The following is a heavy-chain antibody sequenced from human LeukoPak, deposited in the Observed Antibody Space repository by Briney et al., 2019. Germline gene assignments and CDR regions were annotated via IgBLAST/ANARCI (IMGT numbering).Heavy chain of an antibody. J-gene: IGHJ1*01. V-gene: IGHV4-59*01. CDR1: GGSISSYY. CDR3: ARDGSSWFHGAYFQH. D-gene: IGHD6-13*01. CDR2: IYYSGST. Sequence: SETLSLTCTVSGGSISSYYWSWIRQPPGKGLEWIGYIYYSGSTNYNPSLKSRVTISVDTSKNQFSLKLSSVTAADTAVYYCARDGSSWFHGAYFQHWGQGTLVTVSS.